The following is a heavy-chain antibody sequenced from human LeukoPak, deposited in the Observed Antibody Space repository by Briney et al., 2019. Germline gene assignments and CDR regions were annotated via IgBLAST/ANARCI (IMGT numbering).Heavy chain of an antibody. V-gene: IGHV3-74*01. D-gene: IGHD6-19*01. Sequence: SGGSLRLSCAASGFTFSSYWMHWVRQAPGKGLVWVSRINSDGSSTSYADSVKGRFTISRDNAKNTLYLQMSSLRAEDTAVYYCARDRHTYSSGWYPSLNAAFDIWGQGTMVTVSS. J-gene: IGHJ3*02. CDR1: GFTFSSYW. CDR2: INSDGSST. CDR3: ARDRHTYSSGWYPSLNAAFDI.